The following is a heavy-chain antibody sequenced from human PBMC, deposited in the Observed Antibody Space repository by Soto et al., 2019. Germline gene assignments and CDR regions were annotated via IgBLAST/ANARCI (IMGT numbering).Heavy chain of an antibody. CDR1: GGSISSYY. Sequence: QVQLQESGPGLVKPSETLSLTCTVSGGSISSYYWSWIRQPPGKGLEWIGYIYYSRNTNYNPARKSRVTISVDTSKNQFSLKLSSVTAADTAVYYCARNGVLGAVYFDYWGQGTLVTVSS. CDR2: IYYSRNT. V-gene: IGHV4-59*01. D-gene: IGHD2-2*01. CDR3: ARNGVLGAVYFDY. J-gene: IGHJ4*02.